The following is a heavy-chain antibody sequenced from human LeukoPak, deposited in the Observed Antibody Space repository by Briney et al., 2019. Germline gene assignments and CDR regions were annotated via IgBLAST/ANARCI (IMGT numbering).Heavy chain of an antibody. CDR1: GGSISSGSYY. CDR2: IYTSGST. Sequence: PSETLSLTCTVSGGSISSGSYYWSWIRQPAGKGLEWIGRIYTSGSTNYNPSLKSRVTISVDTSKNQFSLKLSSVTAADTAVYYCARERLGGGWRYFDWLLFDYWGQGTLVTVSS. J-gene: IGHJ4*02. CDR3: ARERLGGGWRYFDWLLFDY. D-gene: IGHD3-9*01. V-gene: IGHV4-61*02.